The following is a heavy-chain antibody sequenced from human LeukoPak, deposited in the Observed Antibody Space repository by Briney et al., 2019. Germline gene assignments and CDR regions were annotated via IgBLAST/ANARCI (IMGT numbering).Heavy chain of an antibody. J-gene: IGHJ4*02. CDR2: ISYDGSNK. V-gene: IGHV3-30*18. Sequence: SGGSLRLSCAASGFTFSSYGMHWVRQAPGKGLEWVAVISYDGSNKYYADSVKGRITISRDNSKNTLYLQMNSLRAEDTAVYYCAKDEAANCLDYWGQGTLVTVSS. D-gene: IGHD1-1*01. CDR3: AKDEAANCLDY. CDR1: GFTFSSYG.